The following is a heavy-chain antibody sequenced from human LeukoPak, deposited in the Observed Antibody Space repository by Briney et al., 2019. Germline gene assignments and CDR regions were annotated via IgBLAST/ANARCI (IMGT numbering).Heavy chain of an antibody. CDR3: ARTPPPGATAYGVVDY. V-gene: IGHV4-30-2*01. Sequence: PSETLSLTCAVSGGSISSGGYSWSWIRQPPGKGLEWIVEINHSGTTKHNPSLKSRVNISVDTSKSQFSLKLSSVTAADTAVYYCARTPPPGATAYGVVDYWGQETLVTVSS. CDR1: GGSISSGGYS. D-gene: IGHD3-16*01. J-gene: IGHJ4*02. CDR2: INHSGTT.